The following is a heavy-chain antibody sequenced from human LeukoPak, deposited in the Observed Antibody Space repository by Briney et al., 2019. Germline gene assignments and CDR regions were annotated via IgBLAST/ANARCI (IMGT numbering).Heavy chain of an antibody. V-gene: IGHV4-30-4*08. CDR3: ARADYCGGDCVDAFDF. J-gene: IGHJ3*01. CDR1: GGSISSGDYY. Sequence: SETLSLTCTVSGGSISSGDYYWSWIRQPPGKGLEWIGYIYYSGSTYYNPSLKSRVTISVDTSKNQFSLKLSSVTAADTAVYYCARADYCGGDCVDAFDFWGQGTMVTVSS. CDR2: IYYSGST. D-gene: IGHD2-21*01.